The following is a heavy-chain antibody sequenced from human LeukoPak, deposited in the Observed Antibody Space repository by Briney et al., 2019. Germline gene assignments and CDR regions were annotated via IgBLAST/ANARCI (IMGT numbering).Heavy chain of an antibody. CDR2: ISGSGGST. Sequence: GGSLRLSCAHSGFTLRSYTMSWVREAPGRGLEWGSAISGSGGSTFYADSVKGRFTISRDNSKNTLYLQMNSLRAEDTAVYYCAKDPYSGSYYDYWGQGTLVTVSS. V-gene: IGHV3-23*01. CDR3: AKDPYSGSYYDY. D-gene: IGHD1-26*01. CDR1: GFTLRSYT. J-gene: IGHJ4*02.